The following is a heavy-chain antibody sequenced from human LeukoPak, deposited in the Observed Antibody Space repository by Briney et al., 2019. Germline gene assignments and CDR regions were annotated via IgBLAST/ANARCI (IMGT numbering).Heavy chain of an antibody. CDR2: INHSGST. CDR3: ARIGQFLFDY. CDR1: GGSFSGCY. J-gene: IGHJ4*02. V-gene: IGHV4-34*01. Sequence: SETLSLTCAVYGGSFSGCYWSWIRQPPGKGLEWIGEINHSGSTNYNPSLKSRVTISVDTSKNQFSLKLSSVTAADTAMYYCARIGQFLFDYWDQGTLVTVSS. D-gene: IGHD2/OR15-2a*01.